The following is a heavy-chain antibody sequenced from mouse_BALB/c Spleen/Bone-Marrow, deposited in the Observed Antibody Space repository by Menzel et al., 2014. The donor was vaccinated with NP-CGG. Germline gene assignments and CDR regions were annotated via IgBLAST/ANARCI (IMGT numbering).Heavy chain of an antibody. CDR3: ARQRDGSYAMDY. Sequence: EVMLVESGGGLVKPGGSLRLSCAASGFTFSSYAMSWVRQTPGKRLEWVATISSGGSYTYYPDSVKGRFTISRDNAKNTLYPQMSSLRSEDTAMCYCARQRDGSYAMDYWGQGTSVTVSS. CDR2: ISSGGSYT. D-gene: IGHD2-3*01. CDR1: GFTFSSYA. V-gene: IGHV5-9-3*01. J-gene: IGHJ4*01.